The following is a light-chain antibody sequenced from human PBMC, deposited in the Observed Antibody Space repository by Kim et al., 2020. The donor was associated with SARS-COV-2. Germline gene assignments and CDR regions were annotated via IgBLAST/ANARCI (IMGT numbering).Light chain of an antibody. CDR1: RLGEKY. V-gene: IGLV3-1*01. CDR2: QYN. J-gene: IGLJ2*01. CDR3: QAWDRSTVV. Sequence: VSPGQTASITCSGNRLGEKYACWYQQKPGQSPILVMFQYNERPSGIPERFSGSNSGNTATLTISGAQAVDEADYYCQAWDRSTVVFGGGTQLTVL.